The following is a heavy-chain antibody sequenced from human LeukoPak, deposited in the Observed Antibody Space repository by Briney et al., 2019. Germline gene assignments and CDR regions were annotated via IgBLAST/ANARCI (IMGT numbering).Heavy chain of an antibody. J-gene: IGHJ3*01. CDR2: ISHSSTTI. D-gene: IGHD2-15*01. CDR1: GFTLSPYN. Sequence: GGSLRLSCAASGFTLSPYNMNWVRQAPGKGLEWTSYISHSSTTIYYADSVEGRFTISRDNAKNSLYLQMNSLRADDTAVYYCAREGPLLVSEDAFDFWGQGTMVTVSS. V-gene: IGHV3-48*01. CDR3: AREGPLLVSEDAFDF.